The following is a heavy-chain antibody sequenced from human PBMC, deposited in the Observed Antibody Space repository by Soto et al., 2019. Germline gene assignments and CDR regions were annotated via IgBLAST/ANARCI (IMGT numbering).Heavy chain of an antibody. V-gene: IGHV4-34*01. CDR3: ARGSGIVALPGELEDVKYDY. CDR2: INERGST. D-gene: IGHD1-1*01. Sequence: QVQLHQWGAGLVKPSETLSLSCAVYGQSFSGHSWAWIRQPPGKGLEWIGEINERGSTYYNPSLKSRVTISTDTSKNQFSLELSSVSAADTAAYFCARGSGIVALPGELEDVKYDYWGQGTLVNVSS. CDR1: GQSFSGHS. J-gene: IGHJ4*02.